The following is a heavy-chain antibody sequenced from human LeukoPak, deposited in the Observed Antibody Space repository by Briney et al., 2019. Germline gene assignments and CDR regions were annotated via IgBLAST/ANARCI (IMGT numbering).Heavy chain of an antibody. J-gene: IGHJ4*02. CDR3: ARALDEGARFDY. CDR1: GGTFSSYV. V-gene: IGHV1-69*13. Sequence: VASVKVSCKASGGTFSSYVISWVRQAPGQGLEWMGGIIPIFGTANYAQKFQGRVTITADESTSTAYMELNSLRAEDTAVYYCARALDEGARFDYWGQGTLVTVSS. CDR2: IIPIFGTA.